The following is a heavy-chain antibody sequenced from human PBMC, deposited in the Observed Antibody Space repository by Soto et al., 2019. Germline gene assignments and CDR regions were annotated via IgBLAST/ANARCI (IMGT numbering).Heavy chain of an antibody. Sequence: QVQLVQSGAEVKKPGASVKVSCKASGYTFTGYYMHWVRQAPGQGLEWMGWINPNSGGTNYAQKFQGWVTMTRDTSISPAYMELSRLRSDDTAVYYCARDRGSIAARSDAFDIWGQGTMVTVSS. CDR1: GYTFTGYY. CDR2: INPNSGGT. V-gene: IGHV1-2*04. CDR3: ARDRGSIAARSDAFDI. D-gene: IGHD6-6*01. J-gene: IGHJ3*02.